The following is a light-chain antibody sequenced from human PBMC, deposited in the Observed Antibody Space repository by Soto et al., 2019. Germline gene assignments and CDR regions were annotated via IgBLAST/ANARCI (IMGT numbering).Light chain of an antibody. CDR3: TSFTGRSTLLI. Sequence: QSALTQPASVSGSPGQSITISCTGTSGDIGFYNYVSWYQQHPGKAPKLIIYNVNNRPSGVSDRFSGSKSGNTASLTISGLQAEDGAYYYCTSFTGRSTLLIFGGGTKLTV. V-gene: IGLV2-14*01. CDR1: SGDIGFYNY. CDR2: NVN. J-gene: IGLJ2*01.